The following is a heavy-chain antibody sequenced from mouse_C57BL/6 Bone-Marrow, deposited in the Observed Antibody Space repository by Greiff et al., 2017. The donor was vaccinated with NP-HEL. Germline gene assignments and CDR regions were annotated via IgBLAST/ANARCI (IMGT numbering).Heavy chain of an antibody. CDR2: ISYDGSN. J-gene: IGHJ2*01. CDR1: GYSITSGYY. D-gene: IGHD4-1*02. CDR3: ARAPTGTYFDY. V-gene: IGHV3-6*01. Sequence: EVKLQESGPGLVKPSQSLSLTCSVTGYSITSGYYWNWIRQFPGNKLEWMGYISYDGSNNYNPSLKNRISITRDTSKNQFFLKLNSVTTEDTATYYCARAPTGTYFDYWGQGTTLTVSS.